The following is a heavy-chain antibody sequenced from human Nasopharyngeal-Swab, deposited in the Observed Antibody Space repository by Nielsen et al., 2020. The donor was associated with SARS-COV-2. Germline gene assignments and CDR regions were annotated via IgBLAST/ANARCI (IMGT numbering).Heavy chain of an antibody. J-gene: IGHJ4*02. Sequence: WIRQPPGKGLEWVSSISSSSSYIYYADSVKGRFTISRDNAKNSLYLQMNSLRAEDTAVYYCARDSSWGRDGYYHGDYWGQGTLVTVSS. CDR3: ARDSSWGRDGYYHGDY. CDR2: ISSSSSYI. V-gene: IGHV3-21*01. D-gene: IGHD5-24*01.